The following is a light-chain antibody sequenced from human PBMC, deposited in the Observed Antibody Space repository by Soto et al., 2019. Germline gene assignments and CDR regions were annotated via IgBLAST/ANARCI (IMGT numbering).Light chain of an antibody. Sequence: EIVMTQSPATLSVSPGDGATLSCSASQGISTNLAWYQQKPGQSPRLLIYGASTRAAGIPARFRGSRSGTEFTLTISSLLSEDFAVYYCQQYDNWPPINFGQGTRLEIK. CDR3: QQYDNWPPIN. J-gene: IGKJ5*01. CDR1: QGISTN. CDR2: GAS. V-gene: IGKV3-15*01.